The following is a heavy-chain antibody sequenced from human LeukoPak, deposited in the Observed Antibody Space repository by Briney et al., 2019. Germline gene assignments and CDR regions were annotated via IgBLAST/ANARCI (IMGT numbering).Heavy chain of an antibody. V-gene: IGHV2-5*01. J-gene: IGHJ3*02. CDR3: AHSSPMRITIFGVVIAAFDI. CDR2: IYWNDDK. Sequence: SGPTLVNPTQTLTLTCTFSGFSLSTSGVGVGWIRQPPGKALEWLALIYWNDDKRYSPSLKSRLTITKDTSKNQVVLTMTNMDPVDTATYYCAHSSPMRITIFGVVIAAFDIWGQGTMVTVSS. CDR1: GFSLSTSGVG. D-gene: IGHD3-3*01.